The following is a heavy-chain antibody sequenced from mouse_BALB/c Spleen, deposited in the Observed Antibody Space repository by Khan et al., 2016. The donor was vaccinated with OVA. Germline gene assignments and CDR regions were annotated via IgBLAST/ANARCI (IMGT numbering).Heavy chain of an antibody. CDR2: LWAGGST. V-gene: IGHV2-9*02. J-gene: IGHJ3*01. Sequence: QVQLQQSGPGLVAPSQSLSITCTVSGFSLTSYGVHWVRQPPGKGLEWLGVLWAGGSTNYNSALMSSLSISKDNSKNQVFLKMNSLQTDDTAMYYCARPYYGSAWFAYWGQGTLVTVSA. CDR3: ARPYYGSAWFAY. CDR1: GFSLTSYG. D-gene: IGHD1-1*01.